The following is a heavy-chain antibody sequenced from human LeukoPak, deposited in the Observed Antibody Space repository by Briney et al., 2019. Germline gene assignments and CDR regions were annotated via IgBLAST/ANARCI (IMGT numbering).Heavy chain of an antibody. CDR3: ARDCSSTSCQADGMDV. CDR1: GYTFAGYY. D-gene: IGHD2-2*01. Sequence: ASVKVSCKASGYTFAGYYLHWVRQAPGQGLEWMGWINPNSGGTNYAQKFQGRVTMTRDTSISTAYMELSRLRSDDTAVYYCARDCSSTSCQADGMDVWGQGTTVTVSS. V-gene: IGHV1-2*02. J-gene: IGHJ6*02. CDR2: INPNSGGT.